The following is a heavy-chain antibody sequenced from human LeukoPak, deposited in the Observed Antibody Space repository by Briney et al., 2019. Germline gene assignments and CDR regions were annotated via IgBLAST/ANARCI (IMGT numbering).Heavy chain of an antibody. D-gene: IGHD1-26*01. CDR3: ARSPWYSGSYYFDF. CDR1: GGSISSYY. CDR2: IYNSGST. J-gene: IGHJ4*02. V-gene: IGHV4-4*07. Sequence: SETLSLTCTVPGGSISSYYWSWIRAPARKGREWIGRIYNSGSTNYNPSLKSRVTMSVDTSKNQFSLKLSSVTAADTAVYYCARSPWYSGSYYFDFWGQGTLVTVSS.